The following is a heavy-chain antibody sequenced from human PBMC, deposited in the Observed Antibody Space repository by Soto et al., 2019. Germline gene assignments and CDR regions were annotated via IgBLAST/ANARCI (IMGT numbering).Heavy chain of an antibody. CDR1: GGTFSRYA. J-gene: IGHJ2*01. D-gene: IGHD6-19*01. CDR2: ITPMFGTA. Sequence: QVQLVQSGAEVEKPGSSVKVSCKASGGTFSRYAISWVRQAPGQGLEWMGGITPMFGTANYAQKFQDRVTITADESTSTVHVELRRLRSEDTAVYYCAQTLGSAVAGPGRFDLWGRGTLVIVSS. CDR3: AQTLGSAVAGPGRFDL. V-gene: IGHV1-69*12.